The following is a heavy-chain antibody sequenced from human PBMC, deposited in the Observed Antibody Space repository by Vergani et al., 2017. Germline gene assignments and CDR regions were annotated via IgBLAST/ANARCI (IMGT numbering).Heavy chain of an antibody. CDR3: VRNIDY. V-gene: IGHV1-18*01. CDR2: ISANNGNT. Sequence: QVQLVQSGAEVKEPGASMKVSCKASGYTFTSYGISWVRPAPGQGLEWMAWISANNGNTNYIQKFQDRVTLTTDTSTSTAYMELRSLRSDDTAVYYCVRNIDYWGQGTLVTVSS. CDR1: GYTFTSYG. D-gene: IGHD1/OR15-1a*01. J-gene: IGHJ4*02.